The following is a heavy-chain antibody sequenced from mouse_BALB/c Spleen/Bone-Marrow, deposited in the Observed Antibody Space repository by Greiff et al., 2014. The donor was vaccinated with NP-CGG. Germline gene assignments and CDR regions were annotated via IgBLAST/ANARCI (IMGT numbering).Heavy chain of an antibody. CDR1: GYSITSDYA. CDR3: ARDDYGV. V-gene: IGHV3-2*02. J-gene: IGHJ1*01. CDR2: ISYSGST. D-gene: IGHD2-4*01. Sequence: EVNLVESGPGLVKPSQSLSLTCTVTGYSITSDYAWNWIRQFPGNKLEWMGYISYSGSTSYNPSLKSRISITRDTSKNQFFLQLNSVTTEDTATYYCARDDYGVWGAGTTVTVSS.